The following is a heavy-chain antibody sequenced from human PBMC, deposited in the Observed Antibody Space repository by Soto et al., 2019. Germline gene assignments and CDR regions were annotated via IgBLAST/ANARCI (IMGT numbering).Heavy chain of an antibody. V-gene: IGHV1-2*04. J-gene: IGHJ6*02. D-gene: IGHD6-6*01. CDR2: INPNSGGT. CDR3: ARDPSSSSSADDYYYYYYGMDV. CDR1: GYTFTGYY. Sequence: ASVKVSCKASGYTFTGYYMHWVRQAPGQGLEWMGWINPNSGGTNYAQKFQGWVTMTRDTSISTAYMELSRLRSDDTAAYYCARDPSSSSSADDYYYYYYGMDVWGQGTTVTVSS.